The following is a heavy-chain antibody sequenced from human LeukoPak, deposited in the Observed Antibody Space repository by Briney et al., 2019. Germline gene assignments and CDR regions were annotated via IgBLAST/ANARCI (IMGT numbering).Heavy chain of an antibody. J-gene: IGHJ4*02. CDR3: ARDYSSGWYTGSDY. Sequence: ASVKVSCKASGGTFSSYAISWVRQAPGQGLEWMGWMNPNSGDSGNIQKFQGRVTMTRDTSISTAYMELSRLRSDDTAVYYCARDYSSGWYTGSDYWGQGTLVTVSS. V-gene: IGHV1-8*02. CDR2: MNPNSGDS. CDR1: GGTFSSYA. D-gene: IGHD6-19*01.